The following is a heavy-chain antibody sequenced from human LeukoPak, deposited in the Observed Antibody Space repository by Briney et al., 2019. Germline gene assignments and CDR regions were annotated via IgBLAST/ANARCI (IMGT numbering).Heavy chain of an antibody. J-gene: IGHJ4*02. Sequence: AASVKVSCKASGGTFSSYAISWVRQAPGQGLEWMGGIIPIFGTANYAQKFQGRVTITADESTSTAYMELSSLRSEDTAVYYCARDRAAAGITDFGYWGPGNPGHRLL. CDR2: IIPIFGTA. D-gene: IGHD6-13*01. CDR3: ARDRAAAGITDFGY. V-gene: IGHV1-69*13. CDR1: GGTFSSYA.